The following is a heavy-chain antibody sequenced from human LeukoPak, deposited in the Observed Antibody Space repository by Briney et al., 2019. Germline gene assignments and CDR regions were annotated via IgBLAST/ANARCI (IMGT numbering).Heavy chain of an antibody. D-gene: IGHD3-16*02. J-gene: IGHJ2*01. V-gene: IGHV1-2*02. Sequence: ASVKVSCKASGYTSTGNHVHWVRQAPGQGLEWMGWIDPNSGGTMYSQKFQDRVAMTSDTSINTAYMELSGLRSDDTAVYFCAKEADIVSFDLWGRGTLVTVSS. CDR1: GYTSTGNH. CDR3: AKEADIVSFDL. CDR2: IDPNSGGT.